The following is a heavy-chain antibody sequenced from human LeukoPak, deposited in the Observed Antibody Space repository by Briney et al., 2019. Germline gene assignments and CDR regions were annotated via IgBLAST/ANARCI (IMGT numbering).Heavy chain of an antibody. D-gene: IGHD5-18*01. CDR1: GGSFSGYY. Sequence: SETLSLTCAVYGGSFSGYYWSWIRHPPGKGLEWIGEINHSGSTNYNPSLKSRVTISVDTSKNQFSLKLSSVTAADTAVYYCARLGYSYGSYYFDYWGQGTLVTVSS. V-gene: IGHV4-34*01. J-gene: IGHJ4*02. CDR3: ARLGYSYGSYYFDY. CDR2: INHSGST.